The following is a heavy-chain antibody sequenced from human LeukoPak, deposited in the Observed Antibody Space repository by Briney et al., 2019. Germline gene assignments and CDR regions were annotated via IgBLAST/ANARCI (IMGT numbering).Heavy chain of an antibody. CDR2: ISYDGSNK. J-gene: IGHJ4*02. D-gene: IGHD4-17*01. Sequence: GSLRLSCAASGFTFSSYAMHWVRQAPGKGLEWVAVISYDGSNKYYADSVKGRFTISRDNSKNTLYLQMNSLRAEDTAVYYCARATTGTTGGYWGQGTLVTVSS. CDR3: ARATTGTTGGY. V-gene: IGHV3-30-3*01. CDR1: GFTFSSYA.